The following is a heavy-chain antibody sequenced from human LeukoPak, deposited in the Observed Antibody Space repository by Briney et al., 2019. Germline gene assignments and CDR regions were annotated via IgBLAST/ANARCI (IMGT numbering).Heavy chain of an antibody. CDR3: ARARPVQYTAMDFFDY. CDR2: INSDGINT. J-gene: IGHJ4*02. Sequence: PGGSLRLSCAASGFTFSNYWMHWVRQAPGKGLVWVSRINSDGINTSYADSVKGRFTISRDNAKNSLYLQMNSLRAEDTAVYYCARARPVQYTAMDFFDYWGQGTLVTVSS. V-gene: IGHV3-74*01. CDR1: GFTFSNYW. D-gene: IGHD5-18*01.